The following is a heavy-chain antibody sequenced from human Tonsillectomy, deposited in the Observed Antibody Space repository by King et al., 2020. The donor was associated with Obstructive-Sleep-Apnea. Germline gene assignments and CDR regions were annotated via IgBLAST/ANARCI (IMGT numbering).Heavy chain of an antibody. J-gene: IGHJ4*02. D-gene: IGHD2-2*01. CDR3: ARDLDCSRTTCYSPKGLDY. CDR2: ISYDGSNK. V-gene: IGHV3-30*04. Sequence: VQLVESGGGVVQPGRSLRLSCAASGFTFSSYAMHWVRQAPGKGLEWVAVISYDGSNKYYGDSVQGRFTISRYNAKNTLYLQMNSLRDEDTAVYYCARDLDCSRTTCYSPKGLDYWGQGTLVTVSS. CDR1: GFTFSSYA.